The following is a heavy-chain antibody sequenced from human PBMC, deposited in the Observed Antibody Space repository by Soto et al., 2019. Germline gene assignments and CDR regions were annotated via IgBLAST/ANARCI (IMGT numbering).Heavy chain of an antibody. CDR1: GYSFTSYG. V-gene: IGHV1-18*01. J-gene: IGHJ5*02. CDR2: ISGYNGKT. D-gene: IGHD5-18*01. CDR3: AIDKMFNTANCFDL. Sequence: QVNLVQSGAEVKKPGTSVQVSCKASGYSFTSYGLSWVRQAAGQGLEWMAWISGYNGKTRFAPKYQGRLTMTIDTSTITAYMELRSVWSDDAAMYYCAIDKMFNTANCFDLGGKGTLVAVAS.